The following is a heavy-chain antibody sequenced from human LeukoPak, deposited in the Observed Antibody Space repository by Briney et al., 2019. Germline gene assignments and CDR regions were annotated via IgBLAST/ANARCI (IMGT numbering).Heavy chain of an antibody. Sequence: SETLSLTCAVYGGSFSGYYWSWIRQPPGKGLEWIGEINHSGSTNYNPSLKSRATISVDTSKNQFSLKLSSVTAADTAVYYCARRGGYSYGYVVDYWGQGTLVTVSS. V-gene: IGHV4-34*01. D-gene: IGHD5-18*01. CDR1: GGSFSGYY. CDR2: INHSGST. J-gene: IGHJ4*02. CDR3: ARRGGYSYGYVVDY.